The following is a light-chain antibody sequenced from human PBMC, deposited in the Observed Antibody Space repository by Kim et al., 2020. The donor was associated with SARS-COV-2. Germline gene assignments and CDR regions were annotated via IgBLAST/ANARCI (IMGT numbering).Light chain of an antibody. V-gene: IGLV2-14*03. Sequence: QSITIPCPGTSSAVGGYNYVSWYQQHPGKAPKLMIYDVSNRPSGVSNRFSGSKSGNTASLTISGLQAEDEADYYCSSYTSSSTPVVFGGGTQLTVL. CDR3: SSYTSSSTPVV. CDR2: DVS. J-gene: IGLJ2*01. CDR1: SSAVGGYNY.